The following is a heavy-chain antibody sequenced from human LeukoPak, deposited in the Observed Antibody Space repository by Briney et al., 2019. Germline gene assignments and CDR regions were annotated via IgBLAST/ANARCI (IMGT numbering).Heavy chain of an antibody. CDR3: ARVGLNYHDSSGYYVDY. J-gene: IGHJ4*02. CDR2: INHSGST. CDR1: GGSISSSSYY. D-gene: IGHD3-22*01. Sequence: SETLSLTCTVSGGSISSSSYYWGWIRQPPGKGLEWIGEINHSGSTNYNPSLKSRVTISVDTSKNQFSLKLSSVTAADTAVYYCARVGLNYHDSSGYYVDYWGQGTLVTVSS. V-gene: IGHV4-39*07.